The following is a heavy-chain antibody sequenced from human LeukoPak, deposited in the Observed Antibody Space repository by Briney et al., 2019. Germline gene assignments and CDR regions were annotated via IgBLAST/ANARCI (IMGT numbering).Heavy chain of an antibody. D-gene: IGHD6-13*01. CDR1: GFTFSTYA. CDR3: AKGPYSSSWYYFDY. CDR2: ISGSDRST. J-gene: IGHJ4*02. Sequence: GGSLRLSCAASGFTFSTYAMSWVRQAPGKGLEWVSGISGSDRSTYHADSVKGRFTISRDNSKNTLYLQMNSLRAEDTAVYYCAKGPYSSSWYYFDYWGQGTLVTVSS. V-gene: IGHV3-23*01.